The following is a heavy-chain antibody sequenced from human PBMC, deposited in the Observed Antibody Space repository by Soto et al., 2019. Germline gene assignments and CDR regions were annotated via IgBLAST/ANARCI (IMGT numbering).Heavy chain of an antibody. Sequence: GASVKVSCKASGYTFTSYYMHWVRQAPGQRLEWMGWINAGNGNTKYSQKFQGRVTITRDTSASTAYMELSSLRSEDTAVYYCARDRAVAGKAWFDPWGQGTLVTVSS. CDR3: ARDRAVAGKAWFDP. CDR2: INAGNGNT. V-gene: IGHV1-3*01. J-gene: IGHJ5*02. CDR1: GYTFTSYY. D-gene: IGHD6-19*01.